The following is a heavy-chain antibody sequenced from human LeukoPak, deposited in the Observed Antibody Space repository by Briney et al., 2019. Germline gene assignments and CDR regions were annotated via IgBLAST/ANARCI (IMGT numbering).Heavy chain of an antibody. CDR2: MWYDGSNK. CDR3: ARDSSGWSGFDY. D-gene: IGHD6-19*01. CDR1: GFTFSSYG. Sequence: HPGGSLRLSCAASGFTFSSYGMHWVRQAPGKGLEWVAVMWYDGSNKYYADSVKGRFTISRDNSKNTLYLQMNSLRAEDTAVYYCARDSSGWSGFDYWGQGTLVTISS. V-gene: IGHV3-33*01. J-gene: IGHJ4*02.